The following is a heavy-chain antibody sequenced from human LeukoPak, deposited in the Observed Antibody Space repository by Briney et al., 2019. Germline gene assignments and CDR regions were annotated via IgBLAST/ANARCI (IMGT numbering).Heavy chain of an antibody. Sequence: SETLSLTCTVSGGSINSYYWSWIRQPPGEGLEWIGYIHYSGSTNYNPSLKSRVTISVDTSKNQLSLKLSSVTAADTADYYCARWYCSSNTCYHMDVWGKGTTVTVSS. V-gene: IGHV4-59*01. D-gene: IGHD2-2*01. CDR2: IHYSGST. CDR3: ARWYCSSNTCYHMDV. CDR1: GGSINSYY. J-gene: IGHJ6*03.